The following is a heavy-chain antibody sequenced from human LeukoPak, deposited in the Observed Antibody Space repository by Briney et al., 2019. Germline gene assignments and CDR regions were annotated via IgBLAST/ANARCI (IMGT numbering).Heavy chain of an antibody. CDR3: ARGNYDILTGYYPLFDY. CDR2: INPNSGGT. D-gene: IGHD3-9*01. CDR1: GYTFTGYY. J-gene: IGHJ4*02. Sequence: ASVKVSCKASGYTFTGYYMHWVRQAPGQGLEWMGWINPNSGGTNYAQKFQGRVTMTRDTSISTAYMELSRLRSDDTAVYYCARGNYDILTGYYPLFDYWGQGTPVTVSS. V-gene: IGHV1-2*02.